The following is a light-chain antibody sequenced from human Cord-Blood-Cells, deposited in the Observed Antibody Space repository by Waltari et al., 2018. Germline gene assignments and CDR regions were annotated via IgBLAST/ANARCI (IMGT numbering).Light chain of an antibody. V-gene: IGLV3-19*01. Sequence: SPELTKDPAVSVALGQTVRITCQGDSLRSYYASWYQQKPGQAPVLVIYGKNNRPSGIPDRFSGSSSGNTASLTITGAQAEDEADYYCNSRDSSGNHLVFGGGTKLTVL. CDR1: SLRSYY. CDR3: NSRDSSGNHLV. J-gene: IGLJ2*01. CDR2: GKN.